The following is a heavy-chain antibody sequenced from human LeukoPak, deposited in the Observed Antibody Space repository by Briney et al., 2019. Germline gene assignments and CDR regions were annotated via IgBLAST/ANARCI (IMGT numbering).Heavy chain of an antibody. V-gene: IGHV1-18*01. J-gene: IGHJ4*02. CDR1: GYSENFYG. Sequence: GASVKVSCKTSGYSENFYGITWVRQVAGQGLEWMGWISAQHGQTEYAPNSQDRVTMTTDTYTNTAYMEFRSLRSDDTAVYYCAGSLGYCTSNVCYLKYWGQGTLVTVSS. CDR2: ISAQHGQT. CDR3: AGSLGYCTSNVCYLKY. D-gene: IGHD2-8*01.